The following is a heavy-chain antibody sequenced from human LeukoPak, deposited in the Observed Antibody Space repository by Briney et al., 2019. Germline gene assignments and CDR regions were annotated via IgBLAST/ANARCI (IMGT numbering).Heavy chain of an antibody. CDR3: AALYMDV. V-gene: IGHV3-30*04. CDR2: ISYDGSNK. Sequence: GGSLRLSCAASGFTFSSYAMHWVRQAPGKGLEWVAVISYDGSNKYYADSVKGRFTISRDNSKNTLYLQMNSLRAEDTAVYYCAALYMDVWGKGTTVTVSS. J-gene: IGHJ6*03. CDR1: GFTFSSYA.